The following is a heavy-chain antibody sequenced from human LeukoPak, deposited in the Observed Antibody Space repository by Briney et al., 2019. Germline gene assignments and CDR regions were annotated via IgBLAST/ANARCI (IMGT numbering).Heavy chain of an antibody. CDR3: TRVTSWRTGFDY. D-gene: IGHD1-1*01. J-gene: IGHJ4*02. CDR2: ITWNSDDM. V-gene: IGHV3-9*01. Sequence: GGSPRLSCAASGFSFEAYGMYWVRQAPGKGLEWVSGITWNSDDMAYADSVKGRFTISRDNAKNCLYLQMNSLTVEDTALYYCTRVTSWRTGFDYWGQGTLVTVSS. CDR1: GFSFEAYG.